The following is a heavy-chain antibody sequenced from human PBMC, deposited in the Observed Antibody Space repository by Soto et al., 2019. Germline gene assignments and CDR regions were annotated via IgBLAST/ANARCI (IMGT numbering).Heavy chain of an antibody. CDR2: IIPLFRTP. V-gene: IGHV1-69*12. J-gene: IGHJ6*02. Sequence: QVQLVQSGAEMKEPGSSVKVSCKTSGGTFSSSAISWLRQAPGQGLEWMGGIIPLFRTPDYAQKIQGRVTIAADESTRTAYRELSSLRSEDTAVYYCARDNDRLQLGGNYYYILDVWGQGTTITVSS. CDR1: GGTFSSSA. D-gene: IGHD5-12*01. CDR3: ARDNDRLQLGGNYYYILDV.